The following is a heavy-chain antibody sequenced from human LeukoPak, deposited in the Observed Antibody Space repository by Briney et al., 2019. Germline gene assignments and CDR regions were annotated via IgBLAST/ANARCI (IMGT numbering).Heavy chain of an antibody. V-gene: IGHV3-48*03. J-gene: IGHJ4*02. CDR1: GFTFSNYE. Sequence: PGGSLRLSCAASGFTFSNYEINWVRQAPGRGLEWISYISGSGTSIYHANSVKGRFTISRDNAKNSQYLQMNSLRAEDTALYYCAKDKEQWYSSGWPDYWGQGTLVTVSS. CDR3: AKDKEQWYSSGWPDY. CDR2: ISGSGTSI. D-gene: IGHD6-19*01.